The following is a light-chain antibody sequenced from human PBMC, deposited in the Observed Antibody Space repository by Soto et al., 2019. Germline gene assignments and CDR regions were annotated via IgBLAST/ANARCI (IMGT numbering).Light chain of an antibody. CDR3: QQYDRFPYT. CDR1: QSINSW. CDR2: KAS. J-gene: IGKJ2*01. Sequence: DIQMTQSPSTLSASIGDTVIITCRASQSINSWLAWYQQKPGKAPKLLINKASTLESGVPSRFSGSESGTEFTLTISSLQPDDFATFYCQQYDRFPYTFGQGTKLEIK. V-gene: IGKV1-5*03.